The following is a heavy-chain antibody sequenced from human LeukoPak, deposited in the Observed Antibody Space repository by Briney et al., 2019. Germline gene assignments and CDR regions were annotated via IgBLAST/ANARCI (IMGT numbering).Heavy chain of an antibody. CDR2: IYYRGST. CDR1: GGSISSYC. J-gene: IGHJ3*02. CDR3: ARHHNGTDAFDI. Sequence: PSETLSLTCTVSGGSISSYCWSWIRQPPGKGLEWIGYIYYRGSTNYNPSLRSRVTISVDTSKNQFSLKLSSVTAADTAVYYCARHHNGTDAFDIWGQGTMVTVSS. V-gene: IGHV4-59*08. D-gene: IGHD1-14*01.